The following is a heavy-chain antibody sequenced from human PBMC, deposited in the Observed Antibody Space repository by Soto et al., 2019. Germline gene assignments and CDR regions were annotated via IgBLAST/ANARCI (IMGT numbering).Heavy chain of an antibody. D-gene: IGHD3-10*01. CDR2: IIPIFGTA. CDR3: ARAGDNMVRGDYYYSGMDI. CDR1: GGTFSSYA. V-gene: IGHV1-69*13. J-gene: IGHJ6*02. Sequence: SVKVSCKASGGTFSSYAISWVRQAPGQGLEWMGGIIPIFGTANYAQKFQGRVTITADESTSTAYMELSSLRSEDTAVYYCARAGDNMVRGDYYYSGMDIWGQGTTVTVSS.